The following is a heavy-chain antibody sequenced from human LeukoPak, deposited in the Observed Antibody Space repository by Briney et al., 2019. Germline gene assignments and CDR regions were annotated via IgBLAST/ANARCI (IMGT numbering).Heavy chain of an antibody. Sequence: GGSLRLSCAASGFTFDDYGMSWVRQAPGKGLGWVSGINWNGGSTGYADSVKGRFTISRDNAKNSLYLQMNSLRAEDTAVYYCARAEGYFDWLLYLDYWGQGTLVTVSS. J-gene: IGHJ4*02. V-gene: IGHV3-20*04. CDR2: INWNGGST. CDR3: ARAEGYFDWLLYLDY. D-gene: IGHD3-9*01. CDR1: GFTFDDYG.